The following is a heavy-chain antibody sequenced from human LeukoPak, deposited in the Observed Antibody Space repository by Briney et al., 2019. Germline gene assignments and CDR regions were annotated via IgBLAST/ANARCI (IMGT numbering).Heavy chain of an antibody. CDR2: MNPNSGNT. D-gene: IGHD3-9*01. Sequence: GASVKVSCKASGYTFTSYDINWVRQATGQGLEWMGWMNPNSGNTGYAQKFQGRVTMTRNTSISTAYMELSSLRSEDTAVYYCARGGFLTGPQDFDYWGQGTLVTVSS. J-gene: IGHJ4*02. CDR1: GYTFTSYD. CDR3: ARGGFLTGPQDFDY. V-gene: IGHV1-8*01.